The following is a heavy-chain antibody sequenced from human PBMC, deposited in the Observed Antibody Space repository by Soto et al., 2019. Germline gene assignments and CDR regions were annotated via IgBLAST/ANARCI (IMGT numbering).Heavy chain of an antibody. CDR2: IYYSGST. CDR3: AKAGEYTPNVLRFLEWLN. CDR1: GVSLSSYY. J-gene: IGHJ4*02. D-gene: IGHD3-3*01. Sequence: SQTLSLTCTFSGVSLSSYYLILLRPPPGKGLEWIGYIYYSGSTNYNPSLKSRVTISVDTSKNQFSLKLSSVTAADTAVYYCAKAGEYTPNVLRFLEWLNWGQGTLVTVSS. V-gene: IGHV4-59*01.